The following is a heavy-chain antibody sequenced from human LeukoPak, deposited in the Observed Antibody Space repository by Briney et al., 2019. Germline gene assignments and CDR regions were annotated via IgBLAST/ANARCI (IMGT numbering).Heavy chain of an antibody. J-gene: IGHJ6*03. CDR2: IYHSGST. CDR1: GGSISSSNW. Sequence: SETLSLTCAVSGGSISSSNWWSWVRQPPGKGLEWMGEIYHSGSTNYNPSLKSRVTISVDKSKNQFSLKLSSVTAADTAVYYCARDWHYGDYYYYMDVWGKGTTVTVSS. V-gene: IGHV4-4*02. CDR3: ARDWHYGDYYYYMDV. D-gene: IGHD4-17*01.